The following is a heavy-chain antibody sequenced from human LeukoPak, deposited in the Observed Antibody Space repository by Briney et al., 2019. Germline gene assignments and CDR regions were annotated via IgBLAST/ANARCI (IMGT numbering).Heavy chain of an antibody. D-gene: IGHD2-15*01. J-gene: IGHJ3*02. CDR3: ARDGDIVVVVAATDAFDI. CDR1: GYTFTSYG. Sequence: ASVKVSCKASGYTFTSYGISWVRQAPGQGLEWMGWISAYNGNTNYAQKLQGRVTMTTDTSTSTAHMELRSLRSDDTAVYYCARDGDIVVVVAATDAFDIWGQGTMVTVSS. V-gene: IGHV1-18*01. CDR2: ISAYNGNT.